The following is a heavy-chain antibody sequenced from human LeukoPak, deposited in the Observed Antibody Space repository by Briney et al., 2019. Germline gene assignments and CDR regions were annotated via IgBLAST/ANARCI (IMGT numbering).Heavy chain of an antibody. V-gene: IGHV1-24*01. J-gene: IGHJ6*03. D-gene: IGHD6-13*01. CDR2: FDHEDGET. CDR1: GYTLTDLS. Sequence: APVKVSCKVSGYTLTDLSMHWVRQAPGKGLEWMGGFDHEDGETIYAQKFQGRVTMTEDTSTDTAYMELSSLRSEDTAVYYCATPGIAAASANYYYMDVWGKGTTVTVSS. CDR3: ATPGIAAASANYYYMDV.